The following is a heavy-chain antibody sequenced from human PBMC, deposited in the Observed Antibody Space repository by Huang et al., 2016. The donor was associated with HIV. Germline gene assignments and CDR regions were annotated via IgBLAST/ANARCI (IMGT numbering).Heavy chain of an antibody. D-gene: IGHD6-19*01. CDR2: ISRRSNNL. CDR3: AKDIKGGSSWSGYFDS. J-gene: IGHJ4*02. Sequence: EVQLVESGGGLVQPGRSLRLSCTASGFTFDDYAMHWVRQVPGKGLEWVSGISRRSNNLVYADSVKGRFTISRDNAKNSLYLQMNSLRVEDMAFYYCAKDIKGGSSWSGYFDSWGQGTLVTVSS. CDR1: GFTFDDYA. V-gene: IGHV3-9*03.